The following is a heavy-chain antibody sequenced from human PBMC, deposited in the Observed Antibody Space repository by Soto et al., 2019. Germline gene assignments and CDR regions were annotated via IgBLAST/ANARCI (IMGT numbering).Heavy chain of an antibody. CDR1: GLTISDAW. D-gene: IGHD2-15*01. Sequence: EVQLVESGGGLIYPGGSLRLSCAASGLTISDAWMNWVRQAPGKGLEWVGRIKTNTEGGTTDYAAAVKGRFIVSRDDSKNTLYLQMNSLKIEDTAVYYCTTGSVEGVWGQGTTVIVS. V-gene: IGHV3-15*07. CDR2: IKTNTEGGTT. J-gene: IGHJ6*02. CDR3: TTGSVEGV.